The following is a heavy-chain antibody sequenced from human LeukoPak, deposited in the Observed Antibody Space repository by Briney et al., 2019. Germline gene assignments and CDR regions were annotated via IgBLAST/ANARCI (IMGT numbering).Heavy chain of an antibody. CDR3: SKGSFGGYGMDV. CDR1: GFTFDDYA. D-gene: IGHD4-23*01. CDR2: ISGDGGTT. J-gene: IGHJ6*02. Sequence: GGSLRLSCAASGFTFDDYAMHWVRQAPGMGLEWVSLISGDGGTTYYADSVRGRFTVSRANSKNSLYLQMNSLRTDDTALYYCSKGSFGGYGMDVWGRGTTVTVSS. V-gene: IGHV3-43*02.